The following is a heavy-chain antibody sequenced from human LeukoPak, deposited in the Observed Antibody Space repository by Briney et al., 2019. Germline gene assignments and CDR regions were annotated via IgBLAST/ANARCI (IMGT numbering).Heavy chain of an antibody. CDR3: ARDSYSSSWYEGCYDY. CDR2: ISAYNGNT. J-gene: IGHJ4*02. V-gene: IGHV1-18*01. Sequence: GASVKVSCKASGYTFTSYGISWVRQAPGQGLEWMGWISAYNGNTNYAQKLQGRVTMTTDTSTSTAYMELRSLRSDDTAVYYCARDSYSSSWYEGCYDYWGQGTLVTVSS. D-gene: IGHD6-13*01. CDR1: GYTFTSYG.